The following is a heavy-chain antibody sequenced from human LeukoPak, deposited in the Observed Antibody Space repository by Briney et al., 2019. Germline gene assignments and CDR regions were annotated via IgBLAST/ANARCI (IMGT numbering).Heavy chain of an antibody. D-gene: IGHD5-18*01. CDR3: ARSGYSYGMFDY. CDR1: GYTFTSYA. Sequence: LGASVKVSCRASGYTFTSYAMHWVRQAPGQRLEWMGWINAGNGNTKYSQKFQGRVTITRDTSASTAYMELSSLRSEGTAVYYCARSGYSYGMFDYWGQGTLVTVSS. CDR2: INAGNGNT. V-gene: IGHV1-3*01. J-gene: IGHJ4*02.